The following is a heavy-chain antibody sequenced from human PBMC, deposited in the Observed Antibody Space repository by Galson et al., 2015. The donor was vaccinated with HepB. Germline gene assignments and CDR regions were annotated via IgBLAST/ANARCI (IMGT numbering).Heavy chain of an antibody. J-gene: IGHJ2*01. Sequence: LSLTCAVSGYSISSDNWWGWIRQPPGKGLEWIGYIYYSGTTYYNPSLKSRVTISVDTSKNQFSLKLSSVTAADTAVYYCARGLPGIAAAPRYRYWYFDLWGRGTLVTVSS. D-gene: IGHD6-13*01. V-gene: IGHV4-28*03. CDR1: GYSISSDNW. CDR2: IYYSGTT. CDR3: ARGLPGIAAAPRYRYWYFDL.